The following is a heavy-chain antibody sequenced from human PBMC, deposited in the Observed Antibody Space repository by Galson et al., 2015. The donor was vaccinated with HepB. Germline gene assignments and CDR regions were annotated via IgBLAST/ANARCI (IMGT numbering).Heavy chain of an antibody. V-gene: IGHV3-11*01. CDR3: ATGGIKNAIVGAPY. J-gene: IGHJ4*02. Sequence: TFSDYYMSWIRQSPGQGLEWLAYISSGGSTTYYVDSVKGRFTISRDNAKNSLFLQMNSLRAEDTALYYCATGGIKNAIVGAPYWGQGTLVTVSS. CDR1: TFSDYY. CDR2: ISSGGSTT. D-gene: IGHD1-26*01.